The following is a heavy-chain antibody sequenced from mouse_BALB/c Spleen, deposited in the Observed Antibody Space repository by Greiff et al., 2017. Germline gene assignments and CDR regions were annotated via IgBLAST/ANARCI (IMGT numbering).Heavy chain of an antibody. D-gene: IGHD2-1*01. CDR1: GFSLTSYG. CDR3: ANYGNYGAWFAY. J-gene: IGHJ3*01. CDR2: IWAGGST. Sequence: QVQLKESGPGLVAPSQSLSITCTVSGFSLTSYGVHWVRQPPGKGLEWLGVIWAGGSTNYNSALMSRLSISKDNSKSQVFLKMNSLQTDDTAMYYCANYGNYGAWFAYWGQGTLVTVSA. V-gene: IGHV2-9*02.